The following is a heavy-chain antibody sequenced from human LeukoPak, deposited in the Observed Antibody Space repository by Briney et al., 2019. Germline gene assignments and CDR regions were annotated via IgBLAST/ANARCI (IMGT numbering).Heavy chain of an antibody. CDR3: ARAIYHLDF. CDR1: GFTFSDYE. D-gene: IGHD3/OR15-3a*01. CDR2: ISSDGNTI. J-gene: IGHJ4*02. Sequence: PGGSLRLSCTASGFTFSDYEMDWVRQAPGKGLERISYISSDGNTIYYAGSVKGRFTISRDNAKNSLYLQMNSLRAEDTAIYYCARAIYHLDFWGQGTLVTVSS. V-gene: IGHV3-48*03.